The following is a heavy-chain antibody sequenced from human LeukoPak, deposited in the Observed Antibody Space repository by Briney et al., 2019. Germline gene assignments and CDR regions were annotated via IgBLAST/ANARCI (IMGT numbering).Heavy chain of an antibody. CDR3: ARHYPMGEYYFDY. Sequence: SVKVSCKASGGTFSSYAISWVRQAPGQGLEWMGGIIPIFDTANYAQKFQGRVTITTDESTSTAYMELSSLRSEDTAVYYCARHYPMGEYYFDYWGQGTLVTVSS. D-gene: IGHD1-26*01. CDR2: IIPIFDTA. V-gene: IGHV1-69*05. J-gene: IGHJ4*02. CDR1: GGTFSSYA.